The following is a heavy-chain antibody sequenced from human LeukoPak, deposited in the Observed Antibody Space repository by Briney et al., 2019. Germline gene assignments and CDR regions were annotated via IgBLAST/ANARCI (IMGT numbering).Heavy chain of an antibody. CDR3: ARDRDSSGYKEY. CDR2: ISYDGSNK. V-gene: IGHV3-30-3*01. D-gene: IGHD3-22*01. Sequence: GGSLRLSCAASGFTFSSAWMNWVRQAPGKGLEWVAVISYDGSNKYYADSVKGRFTISRDNSKNTLYLQMNSLRAEDTAVYYCARDRDSSGYKEYWGQGTLVTVSS. CDR1: GFTFSSAW. J-gene: IGHJ4*02.